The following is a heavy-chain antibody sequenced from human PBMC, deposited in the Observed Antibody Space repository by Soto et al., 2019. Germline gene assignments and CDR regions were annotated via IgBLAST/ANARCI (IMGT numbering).Heavy chain of an antibody. J-gene: IGHJ5*02. V-gene: IGHV1-46*01. D-gene: IGHD1-26*01. CDR2: INPHGGST. Sequence: QLVQSGGEVKQPGASVKVSCKAPRDTFTSYYINWVRQAPGQGLEWMGVINPHGGSTAYAQKIKAIVTVTRDTSAGTVYMEVSSLTSEDTAMYYCARSSGGNFGIIIEGTNWFAPWGQGTLVTVSS. CDR1: RDTFTSYY. CDR3: ARSSGGNFGIIIEGTNWFAP.